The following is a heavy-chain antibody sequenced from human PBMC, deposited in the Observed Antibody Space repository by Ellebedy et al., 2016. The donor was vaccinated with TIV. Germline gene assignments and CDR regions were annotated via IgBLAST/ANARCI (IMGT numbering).Heavy chain of an antibody. D-gene: IGHD2-15*01. CDR3: ARGPNVVVALPATLDN. Sequence: AASVKVSCKASGYIFANYFMYWVRQAPGQGLEWMGIINPSGGNTNYAQKFQGRVTMTRDPSTSTAYMELRSLTSEDAAVYYCARGPNVVVALPATLDNWGQGTLVPVSS. CDR1: GYIFANYF. V-gene: IGHV1-46*01. J-gene: IGHJ4*02. CDR2: INPSGGNT.